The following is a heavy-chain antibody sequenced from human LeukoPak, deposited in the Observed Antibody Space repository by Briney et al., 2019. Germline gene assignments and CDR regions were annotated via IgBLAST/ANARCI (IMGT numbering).Heavy chain of an antibody. V-gene: IGHV1-2*02. D-gene: IGHD5-18*01. Sequence: GASVKVSCKASGYTFTGYYMHWVRQAPGQGLEWMGWINPNSGGTNYAQKFQGRVTMTRDTSISTAYMELSRLRSDDTAVYYCAREGSGYGNWFDPWGQGTLVTVSS. CDR1: GYTFTGYY. CDR2: INPNSGGT. CDR3: AREGSGYGNWFDP. J-gene: IGHJ5*02.